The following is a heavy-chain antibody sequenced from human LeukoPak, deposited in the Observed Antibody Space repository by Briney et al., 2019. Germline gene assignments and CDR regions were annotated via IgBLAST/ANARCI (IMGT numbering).Heavy chain of an antibody. Sequence: GGSLRLSCAASGFTFSSYSMNWVRQAPGKGLEWVAVISYDGSNKYYADSVKGRFTISRDNSKNTLYLQMNSLRAEDTAVYYCARDHIPGIAVAGTDYWGQGTLVTVSS. V-gene: IGHV3-30*03. D-gene: IGHD6-19*01. J-gene: IGHJ4*02. CDR3: ARDHIPGIAVAGTDY. CDR1: GFTFSSYS. CDR2: ISYDGSNK.